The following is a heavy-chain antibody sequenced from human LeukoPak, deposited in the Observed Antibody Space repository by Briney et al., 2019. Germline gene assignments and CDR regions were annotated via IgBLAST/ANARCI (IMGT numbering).Heavy chain of an antibody. Sequence: ASVKVSCKASGYTFTSYDINWVRQATVQGLEWMGWMNPNSGNTGYAQKFQGRVTMTRNTSISTAYMELSSLRSEDTAVYYCARGGYSSSWYGKYYYYYGMDVWGQGTTVTVSS. CDR2: MNPNSGNT. CDR1: GYTFTSYD. J-gene: IGHJ6*02. CDR3: ARGGYSSSWYGKYYYYYGMDV. D-gene: IGHD6-13*01. V-gene: IGHV1-8*01.